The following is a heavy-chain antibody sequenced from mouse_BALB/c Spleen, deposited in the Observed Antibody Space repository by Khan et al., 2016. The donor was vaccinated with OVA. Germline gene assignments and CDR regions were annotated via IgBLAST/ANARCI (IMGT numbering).Heavy chain of an antibody. J-gene: IGHJ3*01. CDR1: GDSITSGY. CDR2: MIYTGYT. D-gene: IGHD2-14*01. CDR3: AGSTYRYAFAY. Sequence: EVQLQESGPSLVKPSQTLSLTCSVTGDSITSGYWSWIRKFPGNKLEYMGYMIYTGYTDYNPSLKSRIAITRHTSTNQYYLQLNSVTAEDTATYYGAGSTYRYAFAYWGQGTLVTVSA. V-gene: IGHV3-8*02.